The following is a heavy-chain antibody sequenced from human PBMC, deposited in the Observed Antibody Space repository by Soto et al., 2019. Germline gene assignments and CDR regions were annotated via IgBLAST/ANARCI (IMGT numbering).Heavy chain of an antibody. Sequence: GSLRLSCAASGFPFSITDMTWVRQAPWKGLDWVSTIDGSGGTTYYADSVKGRFTISRDNSMNTVYLQMNSLRADDTALYYCAKNSGWFNTWGQGALVTVSS. D-gene: IGHD3-10*01. J-gene: IGHJ5*02. CDR2: IDGSGGTT. CDR1: GFPFSITD. V-gene: IGHV3-23*01. CDR3: AKNSGWFNT.